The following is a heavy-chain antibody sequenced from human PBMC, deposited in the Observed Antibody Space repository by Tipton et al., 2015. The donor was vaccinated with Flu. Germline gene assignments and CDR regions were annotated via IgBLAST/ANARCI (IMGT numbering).Heavy chain of an antibody. J-gene: IGHJ4*02. D-gene: IGHD3-16*01. CDR1: GFTFSSYW. V-gene: IGHV3-7*01. Sequence: QLVQSGGGLVQPGGSLRLSCAASGFTFSSYWMSWVRQAPGKGLEWVASIKQDGREKHYVDSVKGRFTISRDNAANSLYLQMNSLRAEDTAFYYCARLGLPDYWGQGTLVTVSS. CDR3: ARLGLPDY. CDR2: IKQDGREK.